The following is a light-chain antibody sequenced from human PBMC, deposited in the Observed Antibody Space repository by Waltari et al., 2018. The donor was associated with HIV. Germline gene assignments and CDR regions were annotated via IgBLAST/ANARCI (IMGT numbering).Light chain of an antibody. V-gene: IGLV1-40*01. Sequence: QSVLTQPPSVSGAPGQRVTISCTGSSSNIGAGYDVHWYQQLPGPAPKLLIYGNSNRPSGVPDRFSGSKSGTSACLAITGLQAEDEADYYCQSYDSSLSGSVFGGGTKLTVL. CDR1: SSNIGAGYD. CDR3: QSYDSSLSGSV. CDR2: GNS. J-gene: IGLJ3*02.